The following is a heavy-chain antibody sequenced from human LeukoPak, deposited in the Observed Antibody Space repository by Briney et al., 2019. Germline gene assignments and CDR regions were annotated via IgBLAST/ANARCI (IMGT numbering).Heavy chain of an antibody. CDR3: AKGEELLWFGELLLSAPDH. J-gene: IGHJ4*02. CDR1: GFTFSNYA. Sequence: GGSLRLSCAASGFTFSNYAMTWVRQAPGKGLEWVSGISGSGGTTYYADSVKGRSTISRDNSENTLYLQMNSLRAEDTAVYYCAKGEELLWFGELLLSAPDHWGQGTLVTVSS. V-gene: IGHV3-23*01. CDR2: ISGSGGTT. D-gene: IGHD3-10*01.